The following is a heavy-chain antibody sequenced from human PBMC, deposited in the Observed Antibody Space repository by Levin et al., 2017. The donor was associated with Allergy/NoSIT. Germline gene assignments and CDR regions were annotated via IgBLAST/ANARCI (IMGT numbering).Heavy chain of an antibody. V-gene: IGHV1-2*02. CDR2: INPNSGGT. CDR1: GYTFTGYY. D-gene: IGHD3-22*01. Sequence: ASVKVSCKASGYTFTGYYMHWVRQAPGQGLEWMGWINPNSGGTNYAQKFQGRVTMTRDTSISTAYMELSRLRSDDTAVYYCARDRLRFDYYDSSGYPNWFDPWGQGTLVTVSS. CDR3: ARDRLRFDYYDSSGYPNWFDP. J-gene: IGHJ5*02.